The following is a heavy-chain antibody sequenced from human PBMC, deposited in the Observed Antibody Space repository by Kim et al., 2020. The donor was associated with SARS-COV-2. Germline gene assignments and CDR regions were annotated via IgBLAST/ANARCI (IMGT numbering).Heavy chain of an antibody. CDR1: GFTFSSYA. D-gene: IGHD5-18*01. Sequence: GGSLRLSCAASGFTFSSYAMSWVRQAPGKGLEWVSVIYSGGSSTYYADSVKGRFTISRDNSKNTLYLQMNSLRAEDTAVYYCAKDLFLGSYGLHFDYWGQGTLVTVSS. J-gene: IGHJ4*02. CDR2: IYSGGSST. CDR3: AKDLFLGSYGLHFDY. V-gene: IGHV3-23*03.